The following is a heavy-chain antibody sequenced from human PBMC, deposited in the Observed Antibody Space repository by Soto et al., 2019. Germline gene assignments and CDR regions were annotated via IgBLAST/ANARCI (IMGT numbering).Heavy chain of an antibody. CDR1: GGTFSRHA. CDR3: ARGWGYDSTDYYYAY. Sequence: QVQLVQSGAEVRKPGSSVKVSCKASGGTFSRHAISWVRQAPGQGLEWMGGIIPIFGTANHAQKFQGRVTIIADESTSTVYMELSSLRSADTAIYYCARGWGYDSTDYYYAYWGQGTLVIVSS. J-gene: IGHJ4*02. D-gene: IGHD3-22*01. V-gene: IGHV1-69*01. CDR2: IIPIFGTA.